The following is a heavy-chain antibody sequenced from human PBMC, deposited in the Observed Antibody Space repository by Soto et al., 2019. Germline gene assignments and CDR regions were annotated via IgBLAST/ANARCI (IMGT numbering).Heavy chain of an antibody. CDR3: ARAPAAYGGNSVDY. CDR2: IYYTGIS. J-gene: IGHJ4*02. CDR1: GGSISSYY. D-gene: IGHD4-17*01. Sequence: SETLSLTCTVSGGSISSYYWSWIRQPPGKGLEWIGYIYYTGISNSNPSLNSRVTISVDTSKSQFSLKLSSVTAADTAVYYCARAPAAYGGNSVDYWGRGTLVTVSS. V-gene: IGHV4-59*12.